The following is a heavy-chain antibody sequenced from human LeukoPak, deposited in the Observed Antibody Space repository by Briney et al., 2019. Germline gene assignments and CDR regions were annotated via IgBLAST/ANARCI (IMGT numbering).Heavy chain of an antibody. J-gene: IGHJ4*02. D-gene: IGHD6-19*01. Sequence: SETLSLTCTVSGGSISSSSYYWGWIRQPPGKGLEWIGSIYYSGSTYYNPSLKSRVTISVDTSKNQFSLKLSSVTAADTAVYHCASLFRIAVAGTNFDYWGQGTLVTVSS. V-gene: IGHV4-39*01. CDR1: GGSISSSSYY. CDR2: IYYSGST. CDR3: ASLFRIAVAGTNFDY.